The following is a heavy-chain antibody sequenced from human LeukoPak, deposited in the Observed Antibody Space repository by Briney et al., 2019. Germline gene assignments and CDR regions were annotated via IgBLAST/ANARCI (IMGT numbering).Heavy chain of an antibody. D-gene: IGHD3-10*01. CDR2: INHSGST. Sequence: PSETLSLTCAVYGGSFSGYYWSWIRQPPGKGLGWIGEINHSGSTNYNPSLKSRVTISVDTSKNQFSLKLSSVTAADTAVYYCARGAPPYYYGSGSRNWFDPWGQGTLVTVSS. CDR3: ARGAPPYYYGSGSRNWFDP. J-gene: IGHJ5*02. CDR1: GGSFSGYY. V-gene: IGHV4-34*01.